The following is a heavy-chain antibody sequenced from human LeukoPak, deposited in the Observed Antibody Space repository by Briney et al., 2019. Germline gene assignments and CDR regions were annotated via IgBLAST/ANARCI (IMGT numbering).Heavy chain of an antibody. CDR2: IKQDGSEK. V-gene: IGHV3-7*01. CDR3: ARDLGQYYDTSDNWFDP. Sequence: GGSLRLSCAASGFTLSSYWMSWVRQAPGKGLEWVANIKQDGSEKYYVDSVKGRFTISRDNGKNSLYLQMNSLRAEDTAVYYCARDLGQYYDTSDNWFDPWGQGTLVTVSS. D-gene: IGHD3-22*01. J-gene: IGHJ5*02. CDR1: GFTLSSYW.